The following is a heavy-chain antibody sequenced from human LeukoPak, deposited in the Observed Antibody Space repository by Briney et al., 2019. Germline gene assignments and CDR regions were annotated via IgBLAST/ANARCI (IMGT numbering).Heavy chain of an antibody. CDR3: ARERYCSSTSCPHGDLDY. J-gene: IGHJ4*02. CDR1: GCTFSSYE. CDR2: IGVSGSTM. D-gene: IGHD2-2*01. V-gene: IGHV3-48*03. Sequence: PGGSLRLSCAASGCTFSSYEMNWVRQAPGKGLEWVSYIGVSGSTMYYAESVKGRFTISRDNAKNSLYLQMNSLRAEDTAVYYCARERYCSSTSCPHGDLDYWGQGTLVSVSS.